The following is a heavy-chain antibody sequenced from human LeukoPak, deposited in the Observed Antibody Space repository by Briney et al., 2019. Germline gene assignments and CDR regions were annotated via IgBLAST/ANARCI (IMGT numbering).Heavy chain of an antibody. J-gene: IGHJ4*02. V-gene: IGHV3-7*01. CDR3: ARVGSGYSYAP. D-gene: IGHD5-18*01. CDR2: IKQDGSDK. CDR1: GFTFSSYW. Sequence: GGSLRLSCAASGFTFSSYWMSWVRQAPGKGLEWVANIKQDGSDKYYVDSVKGRFTISRDNTRNSLHLQMNSLRAEDTAVYYCARVGSGYSYAPWGQGTLVTVSS.